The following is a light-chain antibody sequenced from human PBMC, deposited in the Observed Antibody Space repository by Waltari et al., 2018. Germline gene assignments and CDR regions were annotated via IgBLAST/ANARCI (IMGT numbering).Light chain of an antibody. Sequence: QSALTQPPSASGSPDQSVTIPCTGTSSDVGRYDFVSWYQQPPGRVPKPILFDVTKRPSGVPDRFSGSKSATTASLTVSGLQAEDEADYYCSSYTGRTVIFGGGTKLTVL. CDR3: SSYTGRTVI. CDR1: SSDVGRYDF. J-gene: IGLJ2*01. CDR2: DVT. V-gene: IGLV2-8*01.